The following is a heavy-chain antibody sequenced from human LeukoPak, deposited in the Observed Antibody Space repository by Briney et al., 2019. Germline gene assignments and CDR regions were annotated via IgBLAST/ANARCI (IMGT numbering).Heavy chain of an antibody. V-gene: IGHV4-59*08. J-gene: IGHJ3*02. CDR3: ARQSGNGYSGYDFQAFEI. Sequence: SETLSLTCTVSGGSLSSYYWSWIRQPPGKGLEWIGYIYYSGSTNYNPSLKSRVTIPVDMSKNQFSLKLSSVTAADTAVYYCARQSGNGYSGYDFQAFEIWGQGTMVTVSS. CDR1: GGSLSSYY. CDR2: IYYSGST. D-gene: IGHD5-12*01.